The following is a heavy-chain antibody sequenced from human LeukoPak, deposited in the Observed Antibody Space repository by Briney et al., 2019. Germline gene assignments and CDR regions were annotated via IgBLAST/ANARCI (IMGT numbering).Heavy chain of an antibody. CDR1: GFSFGDYA. Sequence: GGSLRLSCTTSGFSFGDYAMSWFRQAPGKGLEWVGFIRSKAYGGTTEYAASVRGRFTISRDDSKSIAYLQMSSLKTEDTAVYYCTTAFYDSSGYRTWGQGTLVTVSS. D-gene: IGHD3-22*01. CDR2: IRSKAYGGTT. CDR3: TTAFYDSSGYRT. V-gene: IGHV3-49*03. J-gene: IGHJ5*02.